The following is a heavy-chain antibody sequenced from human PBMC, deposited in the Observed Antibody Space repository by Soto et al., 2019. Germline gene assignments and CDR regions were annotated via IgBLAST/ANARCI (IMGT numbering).Heavy chain of an antibody. Sequence: GGSLRLSCAASGFTFSSYAMSWVRQAPGKGLEWVAKIKEDGGETYYADSVKGRFTISRDNAKNSLYLQMNSLRAEDSAVYYCAKDYPGHWGQGTLVTVSS. CDR3: AKDYPGH. V-gene: IGHV3-7*01. J-gene: IGHJ4*02. CDR2: IKEDGGET. CDR1: GFTFSSYA.